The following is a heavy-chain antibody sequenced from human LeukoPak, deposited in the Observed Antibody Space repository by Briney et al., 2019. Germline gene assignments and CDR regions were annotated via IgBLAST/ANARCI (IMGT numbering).Heavy chain of an antibody. V-gene: IGHV1-18*01. D-gene: IGHD3-3*01. Sequence: GGSLRLSCAASGFTFSSYAISWVRQAPGQGLEWMGWISAYSGNTNYAQKLQGRVTMTTDTSTSTAYMELRSLRSDDTAAYYCARDSPYYDFWSGYLTWFDPWGQGTLVTVSS. CDR1: GFTFSSYA. CDR3: ARDSPYYDFWSGYLTWFDP. CDR2: ISAYSGNT. J-gene: IGHJ5*02.